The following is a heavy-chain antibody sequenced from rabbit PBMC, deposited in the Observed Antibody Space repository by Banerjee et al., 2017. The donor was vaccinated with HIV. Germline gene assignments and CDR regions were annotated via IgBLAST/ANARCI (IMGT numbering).Heavy chain of an antibody. D-gene: IGHD4-2*01. V-gene: IGHV1S40*01. CDR3: AGGSTKYVVGYNL. CDR1: GLDFSSSYY. J-gene: IGHJ4*01. CDR2: ILTATGST. Sequence: QSLEESGGDLVKPGASLTLTCTASGLDFSSSYYMCWVRQAPGKGLEWIACILTATGSTYYASWAKGRFTISKTSSTTATLQMTSLTAADTATYFCAGGSTKYVVGYNLWGPGTLVTVS.